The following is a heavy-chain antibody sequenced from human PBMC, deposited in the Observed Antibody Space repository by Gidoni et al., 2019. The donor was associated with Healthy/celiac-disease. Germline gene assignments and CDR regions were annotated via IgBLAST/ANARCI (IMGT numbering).Heavy chain of an antibody. V-gene: IGHV4-59*01. D-gene: IGHD3-10*01. CDR2: IYYSGST. CDR3: ARAGSEVAFDI. Sequence: QVQLQESGPGLVKPSETLSLTCTVAGGSISSYYWSWIRQPPGKGLEWIGYIYYSGSTNYNPSLKSRVTISVDTSKNQFSLKLSSVTAADTAVYYCARAGSEVAFDIWGQGTMVTVSS. J-gene: IGHJ3*02. CDR1: GGSISSYY.